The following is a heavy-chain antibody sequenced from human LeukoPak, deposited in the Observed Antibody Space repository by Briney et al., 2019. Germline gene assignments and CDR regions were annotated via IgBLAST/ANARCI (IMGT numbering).Heavy chain of an antibody. CDR3: ARATYYDFWSGYLDYYYYYGMDV. Sequence: ASVKVSCKVSGYTLTELSMHWVRQAPGKGLEWMGGFDPEDGETIYAQKFQGRVTMTEDTSTDTAYMELSSLRSEDTAVYYCARATYYDFWSGYLDYYYYYGMDVWGQGTTVTVSS. V-gene: IGHV1-24*01. CDR2: FDPEDGET. CDR1: GYTLTELS. J-gene: IGHJ6*02. D-gene: IGHD3-3*01.